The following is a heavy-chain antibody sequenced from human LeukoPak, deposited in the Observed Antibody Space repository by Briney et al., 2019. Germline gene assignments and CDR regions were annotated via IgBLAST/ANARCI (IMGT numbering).Heavy chain of an antibody. CDR1: GYTFSSYG. J-gene: IGHJ5*02. D-gene: IGHD3-3*01. Sequence: ASVKVSCKASGYTFSSYGVNWVRQAPGQGLEWMGWIIPIFGTANYAQKFQGRVTITADESTSTAYMELSSLRSEDTAVYYCARRITIFGVATVGTNGWFDPWGQGTLVTVSS. CDR3: ARRITIFGVATVGTNGWFDP. V-gene: IGHV1-69*13. CDR2: IIPIFGTA.